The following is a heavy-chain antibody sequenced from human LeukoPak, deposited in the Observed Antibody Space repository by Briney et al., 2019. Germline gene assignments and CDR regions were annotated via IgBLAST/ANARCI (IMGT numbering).Heavy chain of an antibody. CDR1: GRTFSSYA. V-gene: IGHV1-69*01. CDR3: ASVEVIVGATLYYYYMDV. Sequence: SVKVSCKASGRTFSSYAIIWVRQAPGQGLEWMGGIIPIFGTANYAQKFQGRVTITADESTSTAYMELSSLRSEDTAVYYCASVEVIVGATLYYYYMDVWGKGTTVTVSS. CDR2: IIPIFGTA. J-gene: IGHJ6*03. D-gene: IGHD1-26*01.